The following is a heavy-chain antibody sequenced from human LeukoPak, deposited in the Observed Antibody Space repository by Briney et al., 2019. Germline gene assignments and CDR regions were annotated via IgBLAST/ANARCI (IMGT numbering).Heavy chain of an antibody. CDR3: AKGPNDSSNYLFEY. CDR1: VFTFTSQA. CDR2: ISGSGGDT. V-gene: IGHV3-23*01. D-gene: IGHD4-11*01. Sequence: GGSLRLSLAASVFTFTSQAMRGVGQAPGRGWEGASEISGSGGDTYYADSVKGRFTISRDNSKNTLYVQMNSLGAEDTAVYYCAKGPNDSSNYLFEYWGQGTLVTVSS. J-gene: IGHJ4*02.